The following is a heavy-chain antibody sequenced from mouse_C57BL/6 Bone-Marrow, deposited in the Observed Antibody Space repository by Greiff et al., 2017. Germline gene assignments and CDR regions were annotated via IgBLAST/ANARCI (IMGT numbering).Heavy chain of an antibody. V-gene: IGHV1-5*01. D-gene: IGHD1-1*01. CDR1: GYTFTSYW. CDR2: IYPGNSDT. J-gene: IGHJ3*01. Sequence: VQLQQSGPVLARPGASVKMSCKTSGYTFTSYWMHWVKQRPGQGLEWIGAIYPGNSDTSYNQKFKGKAKLTAVTSASTAYMELSSLTNEDSAVYYWTKDYYGSSPAWFAYWGQGTLVTVSA. CDR3: TKDYYGSSPAWFAY.